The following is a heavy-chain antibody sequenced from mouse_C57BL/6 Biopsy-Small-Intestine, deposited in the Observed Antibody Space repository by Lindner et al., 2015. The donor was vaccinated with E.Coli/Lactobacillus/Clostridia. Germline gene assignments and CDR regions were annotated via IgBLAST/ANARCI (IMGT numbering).Heavy chain of an antibody. CDR3: ARGGMITDWFAS. Sequence: VQLQESGAELAKPGASVKLSCKTSGYTFTRYWMQWVKQRPGQGLEWIGYIVPNNDYTKYDQKFKDKATLTADRSSNTVHMQLSSLTYEDSAVYYCARGGMITDWFASWGQGTLVTVSA. CDR2: IVPNNDYT. V-gene: IGHV1-7*01. CDR1: GYTFTRYW. J-gene: IGHJ3*01. D-gene: IGHD2-4*01.